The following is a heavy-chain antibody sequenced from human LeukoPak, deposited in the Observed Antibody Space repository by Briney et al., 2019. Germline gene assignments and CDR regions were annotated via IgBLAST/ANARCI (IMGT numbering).Heavy chain of an antibody. Sequence: SETLSLTCTVSGGSISSYYWSWIRQPPGKGLEWIGYIYYSGSTNYNPSLKSRVTISVDTSKNQFSLKLSSVTAADAAVYYCAREYGDVVVVAATPRVSYWFDPWGQGTLVTASS. J-gene: IGHJ5*02. V-gene: IGHV4-59*01. CDR3: AREYGDVVVVAATPRVSYWFDP. CDR2: IYYSGST. D-gene: IGHD2-15*01. CDR1: GGSISSYY.